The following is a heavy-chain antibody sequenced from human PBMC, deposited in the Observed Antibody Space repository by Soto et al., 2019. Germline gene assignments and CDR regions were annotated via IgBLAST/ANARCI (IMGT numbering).Heavy chain of an antibody. J-gene: IGHJ5*02. V-gene: IGHV4-59*11. CDR3: ERADYTSSSGFDP. Sequence: SETLSLTCSVSGGSITSHYWTWIRQPPGKGLEWIGSIFYSGSTNYNPSLQSRVTMSIDRSTNQYSLRLNFLTAADTAVYYCERADYTSSSGFDPWGQGTLVTVSS. D-gene: IGHD2-2*02. CDR2: IFYSGST. CDR1: GGSITSHY.